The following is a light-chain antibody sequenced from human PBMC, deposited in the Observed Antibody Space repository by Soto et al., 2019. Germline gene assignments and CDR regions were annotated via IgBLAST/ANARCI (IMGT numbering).Light chain of an antibody. J-gene: IGLJ3*02. CDR1: SSNIGAGYD. CDR3: QSYDSSLSGWV. V-gene: IGLV1-40*01. Sequence: QSVLTQPPSVSGAPGQRVTISRTGNSSNIGAGYDVHWYQQLPGTAPKLLIYGNSNRPSGVPDRFSGSKSGTSASLAITGLQAEDEADYYCQSYDSSLSGWVFGGGTKLTVL. CDR2: GNS.